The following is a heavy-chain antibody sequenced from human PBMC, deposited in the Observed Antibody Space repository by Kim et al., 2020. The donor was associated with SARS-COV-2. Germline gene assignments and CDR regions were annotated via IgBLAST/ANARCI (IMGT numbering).Heavy chain of an antibody. Sequence: YYSPSIKSRVTISVDTSKNQFSLKLSSVTATDTAVYYCARDKVNSRWFVPWDQGTLVTVSS. V-gene: IGHV4-31*02. J-gene: IGHJ5*02. D-gene: IGHD4-4*01. CDR3: ARDKVNSRWFVP.